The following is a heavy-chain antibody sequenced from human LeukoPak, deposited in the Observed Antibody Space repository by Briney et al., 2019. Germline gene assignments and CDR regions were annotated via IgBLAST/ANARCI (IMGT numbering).Heavy chain of an antibody. Sequence: GESLRLSCAASGFTFSSYAMSWVRQAPGKGLEWVSGISGSGGSTYYADSVKGRFTISRDNSKNTLYLQMNSLRAEDTAVYYCAKLRYFDWSQGGNWFDPWGQGTLVTVSS. D-gene: IGHD3-9*01. V-gene: IGHV3-23*01. J-gene: IGHJ5*02. CDR3: AKLRYFDWSQGGNWFDP. CDR1: GFTFSSYA. CDR2: ISGSGGST.